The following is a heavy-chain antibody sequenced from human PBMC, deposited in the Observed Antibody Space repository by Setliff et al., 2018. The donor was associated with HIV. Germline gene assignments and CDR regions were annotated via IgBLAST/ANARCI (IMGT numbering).Heavy chain of an antibody. J-gene: IGHJ6*02. CDR1: GGSTDSGSYY. D-gene: IGHD6-19*01. CDR2: MYYTGST. Sequence: SETLSLTCTVSGGSTDSGSYYWAWIRQPPGKGLEWIGSMYYTGSTYYNPSLKSRVTISVDTSKNQFSLKLSSVTAADTAVYYCARRPAGAVAGGYGMDVWGQGTTVTVSS. CDR3: ARRPAGAVAGGYGMDV. V-gene: IGHV4-39*07.